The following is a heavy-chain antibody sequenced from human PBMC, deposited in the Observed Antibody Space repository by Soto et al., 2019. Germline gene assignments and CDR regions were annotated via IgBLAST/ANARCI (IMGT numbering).Heavy chain of an antibody. J-gene: IGHJ3*02. Sequence: EVQLVRSGAEVKQPGESLKISCKASGYSFTSYWIGWVRQMPGKGLEWMGIIYPGDSDTRNSPSFEGQVTISVDKSISTAYLHWSSLKASDTAIYYCATAMTPGDDFDIWGQVPMVTVSS. CDR1: GYSFTSYW. V-gene: IGHV5-51*03. CDR2: IYPGDSDT. CDR3: ATAMTPGDDFDI.